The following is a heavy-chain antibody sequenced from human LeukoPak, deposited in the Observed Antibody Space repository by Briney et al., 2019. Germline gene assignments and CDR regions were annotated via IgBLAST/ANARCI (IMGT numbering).Heavy chain of an antibody. CDR2: IYPGDSDT. V-gene: IGHV5-51*01. CDR1: GYRFTIYW. CDR3: ARHYNYNYQNWFDP. Sequence: KLGESLKISCKGSGYRFTIYWIGCVRQMPGKGLVWMGIIYPGDSDTKYSPSYQGQVTISADKSISTAYLQWSSLKASDTAMYYCARHYNYNYQNWFDPWGQGTLVTVSS. D-gene: IGHD1-7*01. J-gene: IGHJ5*02.